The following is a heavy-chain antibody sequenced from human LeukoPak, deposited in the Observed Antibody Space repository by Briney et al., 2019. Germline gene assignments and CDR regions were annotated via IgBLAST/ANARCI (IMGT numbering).Heavy chain of an antibody. V-gene: IGHV1-69*05. CDR1: GGTFSSYA. J-gene: IGHJ4*02. Sequence: GASVKVSCKASGGTFSSYAISWVRQAPGQGLEWMGGIIPIFGTANYAQKFQGRVTITTDESTSTAYMELSSLRSEDTAVYHCAILEEWLLCRWGQGTLVTVSS. CDR2: IIPIFGTA. D-gene: IGHD3-3*01. CDR3: AILEEWLLCR.